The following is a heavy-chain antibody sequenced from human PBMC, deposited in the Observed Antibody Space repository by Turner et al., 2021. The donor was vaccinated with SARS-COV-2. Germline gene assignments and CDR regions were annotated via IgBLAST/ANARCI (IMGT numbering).Heavy chain of an antibody. CDR1: GYTFTDYY. D-gene: IGHD3-10*01. J-gene: IGHJ5*02. V-gene: IGHV1-69-2*01. CDR2: VDPEDGET. Sequence: EVQLVQSGAEVKKPGATVKISCKVSGYTFTDYYMHWVQQAPGKGLEWMGLVDPEDGETRYAEKFQGRVTMTADTSTDTAYMELSSLRSEDTAVYYCARQVAHMVRGVISWFDPWGQGTLVTVSS. CDR3: ARQVAHMVRGVISWFDP.